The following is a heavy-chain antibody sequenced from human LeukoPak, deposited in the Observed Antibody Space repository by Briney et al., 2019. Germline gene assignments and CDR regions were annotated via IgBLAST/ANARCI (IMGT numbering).Heavy chain of an antibody. CDR3: AREHWNYGGIEVEYFQH. CDR2: ISSSSSYI. J-gene: IGHJ1*01. Sequence: GGSLRLSCAASGFTFSSYSMNWVRQAPGKGLEWVSSISSSSSYIYYADSVKGRFTISRDNAKNSLYLQMNSLRAEDTAVYYCAREHWNYGGIEVEYFQHWGQGTLVTVSS. D-gene: IGHD1-7*01. CDR1: GFTFSSYS. V-gene: IGHV3-21*01.